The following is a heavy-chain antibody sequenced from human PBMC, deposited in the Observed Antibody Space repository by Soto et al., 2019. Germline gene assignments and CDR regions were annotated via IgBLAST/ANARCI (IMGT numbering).Heavy chain of an antibody. CDR3: ARLQLGGDRMLNWFDP. D-gene: IGHD2-21*02. Sequence: QVQVVQSGPELKKPGASVKVSCKAQGYIFTKYGIGWVRQAPGLGLEWMGLINVYNGDRKVAQKFQDRASMTTDTATDTAYMELKSLRSGDTAVYYCARLQLGGDRMLNWFDPWGQGTLVTVSS. CDR1: GYIFTKYG. CDR2: INVYNGDR. V-gene: IGHV1-18*01. J-gene: IGHJ5*02.